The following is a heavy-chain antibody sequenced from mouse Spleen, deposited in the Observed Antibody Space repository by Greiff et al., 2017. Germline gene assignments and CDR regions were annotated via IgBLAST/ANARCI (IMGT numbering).Heavy chain of an antibody. Sequence: DVMLVESGGGLVQPGGSLKLSCATSGFTFSDYYMYWVRQTPEKRLEWVAYISNGGGSTYYPDTVKGRFTISRDNAKNTLYLQMSRLKSEDTAMYYCARNVDYYAMDYWGQGTSVTVSS. J-gene: IGHJ4*01. CDR2: ISNGGGST. CDR3: ARNVDYYAMDY. V-gene: IGHV5-12*02. CDR1: GFTFSDYY.